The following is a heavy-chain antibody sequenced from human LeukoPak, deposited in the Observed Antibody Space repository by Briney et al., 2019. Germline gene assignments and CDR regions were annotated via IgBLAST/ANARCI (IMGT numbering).Heavy chain of an antibody. CDR2: ISYDGSNK. Sequence: GGSLRLSCAASGFTFSSYAVHWVRQAPGKGLEWVAVISYDGSNKYYADSVKGRFTISRDNSKNTLYLQMNSLRAEDTAVYYCARDRFPSCYLCYYYYGMDVWGQGTTVTVSS. V-gene: IGHV3-30-3*01. CDR3: ARDRFPSCYLCYYYYGMDV. D-gene: IGHD2-2*01. CDR1: GFTFSSYA. J-gene: IGHJ6*02.